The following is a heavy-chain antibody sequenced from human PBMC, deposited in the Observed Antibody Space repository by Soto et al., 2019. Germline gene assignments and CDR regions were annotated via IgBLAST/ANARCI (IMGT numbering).Heavy chain of an antibody. D-gene: IGHD2-15*01. Sequence: GGSLRLSCAASGFTFSSYSMNWVRQAPGKGLEWVSSISSSSSYIYYADSVKGRFTISRDNAKNSLYLHMNSLRAEDTAVYYCARGFPDCIGGSCYSFDYWGQGTLVTVSS. V-gene: IGHV3-21*01. CDR1: GFTFSSYS. CDR3: ARGFPDCIGGSCYSFDY. J-gene: IGHJ4*02. CDR2: ISSSSSYI.